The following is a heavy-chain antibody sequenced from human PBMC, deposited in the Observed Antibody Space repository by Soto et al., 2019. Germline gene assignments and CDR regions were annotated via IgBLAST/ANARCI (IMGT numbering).Heavy chain of an antibody. CDR1: VFPFSSYW. CDR2: INPDGSAT. CDR3: GRGGSDSPMAPGY. J-gene: IGHJ4*02. V-gene: IGHV3-74*01. D-gene: IGHD5-18*01. Sequence: GGSLRLSSAATVFPFSSYWMHWVSQAPGKGLVWVSRINPDGSATNYADSVKGRFTISRDNAKNTLYLQMNSLRAEDTAVFYCGRGGSDSPMAPGYWGQGTLVTVSS.